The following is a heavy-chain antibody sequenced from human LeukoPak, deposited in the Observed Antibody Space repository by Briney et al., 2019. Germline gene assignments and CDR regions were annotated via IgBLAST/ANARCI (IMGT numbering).Heavy chain of an antibody. D-gene: IGHD1-26*01. CDR2: IKEDGSET. CDR1: GVTFSSYW. J-gene: IGHJ3*02. CDR3: ARDGELGSPADAFDI. V-gene: IGHV3-7*01. Sequence: PGGSLRLSCAASGVTFSSYWMSWVRQAPGKGLEWVANIKEDGSETYYADSVKGRFTISRDNAKRSLYLQMNSLRAEDTAVYYCARDGELGSPADAFDIWGQGTMVTVSS.